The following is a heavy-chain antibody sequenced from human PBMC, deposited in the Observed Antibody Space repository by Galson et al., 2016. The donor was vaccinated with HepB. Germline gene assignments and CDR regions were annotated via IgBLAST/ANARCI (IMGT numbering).Heavy chain of an antibody. V-gene: IGHV3-33*01. CDR3: GRDENDILTGFVAN. CDR2: IWYDGSNK. D-gene: IGHD3-9*01. CDR1: GFTFSNHG. J-gene: IGHJ4*02. Sequence: SLRLSCAASGFTFSNHGMHWVRQAPGKGLEWVAIIWYDGSNKHYADSVKGRFTISRDNSKNTLYLQMNSLRAEDTAVYYCGRDENDILTGFVANWGQGTLATVSS.